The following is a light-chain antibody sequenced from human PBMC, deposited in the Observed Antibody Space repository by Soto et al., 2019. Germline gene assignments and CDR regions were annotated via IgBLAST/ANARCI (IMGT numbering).Light chain of an antibody. Sequence: QSALTQPRSVSGSPEQSVTISCTGTSSDVGAYNYVSWYQQHPGKVPKLMIYDVSRRPSGVPDRFSGSKSGNTASLTISGLPADDEADYYCGSSAGSYTLVVGGGTELTVL. V-gene: IGLV2-11*01. CDR1: SSDVGAYNY. CDR2: DVS. J-gene: IGLJ3*02. CDR3: GSSAGSYTLV.